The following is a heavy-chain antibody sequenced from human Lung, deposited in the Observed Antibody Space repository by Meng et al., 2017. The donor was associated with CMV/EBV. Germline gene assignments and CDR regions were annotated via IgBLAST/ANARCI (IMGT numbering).Heavy chain of an antibody. V-gene: IGHV3-48*03. D-gene: IGHD5-18*01. CDR2: INDASNNK. Sequence: SCAASGFNFNIFEMNWVRQTPGKGLEWISYINDASNNKYYADSVKGRFTISRDNAQKSLFLQMNTLRVEDTAIYYCARTPRGYSHGYSALYFDSWGQG. CDR3: ARTPRGYSHGYSALYFDS. CDR1: GFNFNIFE. J-gene: IGHJ4*01.